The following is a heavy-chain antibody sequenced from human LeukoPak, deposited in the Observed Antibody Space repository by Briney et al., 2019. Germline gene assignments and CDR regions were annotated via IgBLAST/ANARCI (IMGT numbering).Heavy chain of an antibody. CDR1: GFTFSSYA. CDR3: AKEHIVATMEADY. Sequence: PGRSLRLSCAASGFTFSSYAMHWVRQAPGKGLEWVAVISYDGSNKYYADSVKGRFTISRDNSKNTLYLQMNSLRAEDTAVYYCAKEHIVATMEADYWGQGTLVTVSS. V-gene: IGHV3-30*04. CDR2: ISYDGSNK. D-gene: IGHD5-12*01. J-gene: IGHJ4*02.